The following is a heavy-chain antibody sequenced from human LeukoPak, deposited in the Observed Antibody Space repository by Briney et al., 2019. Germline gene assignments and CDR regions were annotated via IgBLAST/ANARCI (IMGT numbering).Heavy chain of an antibody. D-gene: IGHD3-22*01. Sequence: SETLSLTCAVYGGSFSGYYWSWIRQPPGKGLEWIGYIYYSGSTYYNPSLKSRVTISVDTSKNQFSLKLSSVTAADTAVYYCARQLPYYYDSSGYRLRPYYFDYWGQGTLVTVSS. CDR1: GGSFSGYY. V-gene: IGHV4-59*08. CDR2: IYYSGST. J-gene: IGHJ4*02. CDR3: ARQLPYYYDSSGYRLRPYYFDY.